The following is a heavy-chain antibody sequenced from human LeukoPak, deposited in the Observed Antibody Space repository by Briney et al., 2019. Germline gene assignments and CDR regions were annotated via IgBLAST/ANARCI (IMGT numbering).Heavy chain of an antibody. CDR1: GFTFSSYS. CDR2: ISSSGSTI. Sequence: GGSLRLSCAASGFTFSSYSMNWVRQAPGKGLEWVSYISSSGSTIYYADSVKGRFTISRDNAKNSLYLQMNSLRAEDTAVYYCASPGRERVALGVDYWGQGTLVTVSS. D-gene: IGHD5-12*01. J-gene: IGHJ4*02. V-gene: IGHV3-48*04. CDR3: ASPGRERVALGVDY.